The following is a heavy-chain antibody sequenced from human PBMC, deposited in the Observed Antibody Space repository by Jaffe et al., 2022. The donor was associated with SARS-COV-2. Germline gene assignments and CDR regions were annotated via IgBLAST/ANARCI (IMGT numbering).Heavy chain of an antibody. CDR2: MYHSGGT. D-gene: IGHD2-2*03. CDR3: ARVDPWHFDS. J-gene: IGHJ4*02. CDR1: GSSISSGYY. V-gene: IGHV4-38-2*02. Sequence: QVQLRESGPGLVKPSETLSLTCTVSGSSISSGYYWVWIRQPPGKGLEWIESMYHSGGTYYNPSLKSRVTVSADTSKNQFSLKMTSVTAADTAVYYCARVDPWHFDSWGQGTLVTVSS.